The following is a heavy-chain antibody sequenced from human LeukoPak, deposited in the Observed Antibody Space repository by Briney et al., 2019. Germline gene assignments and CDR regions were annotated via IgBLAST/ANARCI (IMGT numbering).Heavy chain of an antibody. CDR2: IRYDGSNK. D-gene: IGHD3-22*01. CDR3: AERNYYDSSGLDY. CDR1: GFTFSSYG. V-gene: IGHV3-30*02. J-gene: IGHJ4*02. Sequence: GGSLRLSCAASGFTFSSYGMHWVRQAPGKGLEWVAFIRYDGSNKYYADSVKGRFTISRDNSKNTLYLQMNSLRAEDTAVYYCAERNYYDSSGLDYWGQGTLVTVSS.